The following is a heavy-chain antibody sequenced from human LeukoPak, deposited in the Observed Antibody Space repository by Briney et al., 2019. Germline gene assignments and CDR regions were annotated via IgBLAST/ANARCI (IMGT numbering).Heavy chain of an antibody. CDR2: ITPNSGGT. CDR3: ARSITSETTHWFDP. D-gene: IGHD1-1*01. CDR1: GYTFTGYY. Sequence: ASVTVSCKASGYTFTGYYMHWVRQAPGQGLAWMGWITPNSGGTNYAQKFQGRVTMTRDTSISTAYMELSRLISDDTAVYYCARSITSETTHWFDPWGQGTLVTVSS. V-gene: IGHV1-2*02. J-gene: IGHJ5*02.